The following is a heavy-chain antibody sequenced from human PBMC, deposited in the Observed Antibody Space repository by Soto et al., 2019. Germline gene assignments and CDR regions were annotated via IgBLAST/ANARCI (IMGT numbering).Heavy chain of an antibody. V-gene: IGHV1-18*01. CDR3: ARDIESVTAKHFFYYYAMDV. J-gene: IGHJ6*02. D-gene: IGHD2-8*01. CDR2: VSANNGHA. Sequence: ASVKVSCKASGFTFSNYGLNWVRQAPGQGLEWMGWVSANNGHANYAQNLQGRVSMTTDTSTSTAYMELRGLRFDDTAVYYCARDIESVTAKHFFYYYAMDVWGQGTTVTVSS. CDR1: GFTFSNYG.